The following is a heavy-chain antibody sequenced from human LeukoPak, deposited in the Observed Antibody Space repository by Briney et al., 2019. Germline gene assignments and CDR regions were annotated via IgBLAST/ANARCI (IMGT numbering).Heavy chain of an antibody. Sequence: GRSLRLSCAASGFTFSSYGMHWVRQAPGKGLEWVAVISYDGSNKYYADSVKGRFTISRDNSKNTLYLQMNSLRAEDTTVYYCAKDVRFLEWLLSYWGQGTLVTVSS. V-gene: IGHV3-30*18. CDR3: AKDVRFLEWLLSY. D-gene: IGHD3-3*01. CDR1: GFTFSSYG. CDR2: ISYDGSNK. J-gene: IGHJ4*02.